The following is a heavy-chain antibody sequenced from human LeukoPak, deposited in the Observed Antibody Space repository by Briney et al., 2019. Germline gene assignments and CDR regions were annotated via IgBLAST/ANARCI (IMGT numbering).Heavy chain of an antibody. Sequence: SETLSLTCTVSGRSIRPYYWSWIRQPPGKGLEWIGYIYYSGSTNYNPSLKSRVTISVDTSKNQFSLKLSSVTAADTAVYYSARGYYDSTGYLISYNWFDPWGQGTLVTVSS. V-gene: IGHV4-59*01. CDR1: GRSIRPYY. CDR2: IYYSGST. D-gene: IGHD3-22*01. CDR3: ARGYYDSTGYLISYNWFDP. J-gene: IGHJ5*02.